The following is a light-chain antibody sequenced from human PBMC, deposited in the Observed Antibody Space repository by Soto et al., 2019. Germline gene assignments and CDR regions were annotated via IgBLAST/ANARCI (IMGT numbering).Light chain of an antibody. CDR2: DAS. Sequence: DIQMTQSPSTLSGSVGDRVTIACRASQTSSSWLAWYQQKPGKAPKLLIYDASSLESGVPSRFSGSGSGTEFTLTISSLQPDDFATYYCQHYNSFSPWTFGQGTKVDIK. CDR1: QTSSSW. V-gene: IGKV1-5*01. J-gene: IGKJ1*01. CDR3: QHYNSFSPWT.